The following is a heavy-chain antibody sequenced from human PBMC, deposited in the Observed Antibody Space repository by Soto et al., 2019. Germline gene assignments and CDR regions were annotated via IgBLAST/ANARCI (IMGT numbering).Heavy chain of an antibody. Sequence: SETLSLTCTVSGGSVSSGSYYWSWIRQPPGKGLEWIGYIYYSGSTNYNPSLKSRVTISVDTSKNQFSLKLSSVTAADTAVYYCASMKRYFDWFFLDYWGQGTLVTVSS. CDR3: ASMKRYFDWFFLDY. CDR1: GGSVSSGSYY. CDR2: IYYSGST. D-gene: IGHD3-9*01. J-gene: IGHJ4*02. V-gene: IGHV4-61*01.